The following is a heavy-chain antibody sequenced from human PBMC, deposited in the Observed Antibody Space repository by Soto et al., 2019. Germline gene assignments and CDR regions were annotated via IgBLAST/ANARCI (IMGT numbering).Heavy chain of an antibody. CDR3: ALIKDCRRTDRHLALFDP. V-gene: IGHV2-26*01. J-gene: IGHJ5*02. CDR2: IFSNDDK. CDR1: GLSLSTGKLG. Sequence: SVPTLVNPTETLTLTCTVSGLSLSTGKLGVSWIRQPPGKALEWLAHIFSNDDKSYSTSLRSRVTISKDTSRSQVVLTMTNMDPLDSRNDDCALIKDCRRTDRHLALFDPWGQRTLVTVSA. D-gene: IGHD2-2*01.